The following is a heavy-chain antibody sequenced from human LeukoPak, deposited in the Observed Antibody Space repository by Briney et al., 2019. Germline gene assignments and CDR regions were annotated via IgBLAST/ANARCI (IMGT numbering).Heavy chain of an antibody. CDR2: INHSGST. J-gene: IGHJ4*02. V-gene: IGHV4-34*01. CDR3: ARGGTVTSLYYFDY. Sequence: SETLSLTCGVYGGSFSGYYWSWIRQPPGKGLEWIGEINHSGSTNYIPSLKSRVTISVDTSKNQFSLKLSSVTAADAAVYYCARGGTVTSLYYFDYWGQGTLVTVSS. CDR1: GGSFSGYY. D-gene: IGHD4-17*01.